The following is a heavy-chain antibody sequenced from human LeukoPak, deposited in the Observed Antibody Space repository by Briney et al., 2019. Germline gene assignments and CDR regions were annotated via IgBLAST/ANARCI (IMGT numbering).Heavy chain of an antibody. Sequence: GASVKVSCKASGYTFTSYDSNRGRQATGQGLEWMGGMNPSSGNTGYAQKVQGRGTMTRHTPISTAYMELSSLRSEDTAVYYCARGTYDILTGYLGYYYGMDVWGQGTTVTVSS. CDR3: ARGTYDILTGYLGYYYGMDV. V-gene: IGHV1-8*01. D-gene: IGHD3-9*01. CDR1: GYTFTSYD. J-gene: IGHJ6*02. CDR2: MNPSSGNT.